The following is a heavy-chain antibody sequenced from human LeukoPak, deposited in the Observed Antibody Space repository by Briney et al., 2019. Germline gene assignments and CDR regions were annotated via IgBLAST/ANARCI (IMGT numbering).Heavy chain of an antibody. CDR1: GFSFSSYG. Sequence: GGSLRLSCAESGFSFSSYGMHWVRQAPGKGLEWMAFIRSDGSNKYYADSVKGRFTISRDNSKNTLYLQMNSLRAEDTAVYYCARVEVGATSNYYYYMDVWGKGTTVTVSS. V-gene: IGHV3-30*02. D-gene: IGHD1-26*01. J-gene: IGHJ6*03. CDR2: IRSDGSNK. CDR3: ARVEVGATSNYYYYMDV.